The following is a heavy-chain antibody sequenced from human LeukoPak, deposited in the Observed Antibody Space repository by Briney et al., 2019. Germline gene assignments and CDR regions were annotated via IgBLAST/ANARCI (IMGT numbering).Heavy chain of an antibody. CDR2: ISYDGSNK. CDR1: GFTFSSYA. J-gene: IGHJ4*02. CDR3: ARDRGIVGATTDSYFDY. V-gene: IGHV3-30*04. D-gene: IGHD1-26*01. Sequence: PGRSLRLSCAASGFTFSSYAMHWVRQAPGKGLEWVAVISYDGSNKYYADSVKGRFTISRDNSKNTLHLQMNSLRAEDTAVYYCARDRGIVGATTDSYFDYWGQGTLVTVSS.